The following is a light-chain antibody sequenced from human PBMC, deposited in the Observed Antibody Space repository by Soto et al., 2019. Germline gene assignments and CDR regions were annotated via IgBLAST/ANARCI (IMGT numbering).Light chain of an antibody. CDR3: QHRYNWPVT. V-gene: IGKV3-11*01. CDR1: QSLTNY. Sequence: IVLTQSPATLSFSPGERATLSCRASQSLTNYLAWYQQKPGLAPRLLIFDASNRATGIPARFSGSGSGTDFTLTISSLEPEDFAVYFCQHRYNWPVTFGQGTRLEIK. J-gene: IGKJ5*01. CDR2: DAS.